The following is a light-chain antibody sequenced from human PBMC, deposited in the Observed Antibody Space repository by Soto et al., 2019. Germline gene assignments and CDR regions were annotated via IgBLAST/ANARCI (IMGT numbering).Light chain of an antibody. J-gene: IGKJ4*01. V-gene: IGKV3-11*01. CDR3: QQRSKSLT. CDR2: DAS. CDR1: QSVSSY. Sequence: EVVLTQSPATLYLSPGERATLSFRASQSVSSYLAWYQQKPGQAPRLLIYDASNRATGIPARFSGSGSGTDFTLTISSLEPEDFAVYYCQQRSKSLTFGGGTKVDIK.